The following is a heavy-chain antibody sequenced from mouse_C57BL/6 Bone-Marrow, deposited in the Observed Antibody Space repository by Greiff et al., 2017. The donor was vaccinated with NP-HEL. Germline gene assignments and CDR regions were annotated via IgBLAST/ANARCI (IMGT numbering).Heavy chain of an antibody. J-gene: IGHJ2*01. V-gene: IGHV5-6*01. CDR3: AREHLYYGSSYLYFDY. CDR2: ISSGGSYT. CDR1: GFTFSSYG. Sequence: EVHLVESGGDLVKPGGSLKLSCAASGFTFSSYGMSWVRQTPDKRLEWVATISSGGSYTYYLDSVKGRFTISRDNAKNTLYLQMCSLKSEDTAMYYCAREHLYYGSSYLYFDYWGQGTTLTVSS. D-gene: IGHD1-1*01.